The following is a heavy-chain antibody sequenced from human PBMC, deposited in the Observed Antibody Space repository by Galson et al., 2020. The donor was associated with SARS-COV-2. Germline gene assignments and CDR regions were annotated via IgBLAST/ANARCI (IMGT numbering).Heavy chain of an antibody. CDR1: GGSIRTSNYY. Sequence: SQTLSITCTVSGGSIRTSNYYWVWIRQPPGKGMEWIGSIYYSGNTYYNPSLKSRVTISLDTSKNQLSLKLSSVTAADTAVYYCASDIYDILTDYYKGLDVWGQGTTVTVSS. V-gene: IGHV4-39*07. J-gene: IGHJ6*02. CDR2: IYYSGNT. D-gene: IGHD3-9*01. CDR3: ASDIYDILTDYYKGLDV.